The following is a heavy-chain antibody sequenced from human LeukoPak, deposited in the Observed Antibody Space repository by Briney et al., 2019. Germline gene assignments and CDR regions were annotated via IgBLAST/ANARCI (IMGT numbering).Heavy chain of an antibody. D-gene: IGHD6-13*01. J-gene: IGHJ6*02. Sequence: PGGSLRFSCAASGFTFSSYSMNWVRQAPGKGLEWVSSISSSSSYIYYADSVKGRFTISRDNAKNSLYLQMNSLRAEDTAVYYCARGWSLSRGMDVWGQGTTVTVSS. CDR2: ISSSSSYI. CDR1: GFTFSSYS. V-gene: IGHV3-21*01. CDR3: ARGWSLSRGMDV.